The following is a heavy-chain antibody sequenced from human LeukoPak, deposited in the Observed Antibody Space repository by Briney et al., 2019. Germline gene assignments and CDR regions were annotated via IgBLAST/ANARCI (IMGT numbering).Heavy chain of an antibody. Sequence: PGASVKVSCKASGYTFTGYYMHWVRQAPGQGLEWMGWINPNSGGTNYAQKFQGRVTMTRDTSISTAYMELSRLRSDDTAVYYCARNRYCSGGSCYPYHDYWGQGTLVTVSS. V-gene: IGHV1-2*02. CDR2: INPNSGGT. CDR1: GYTFTGYY. CDR3: ARNRYCSGGSCYPYHDY. J-gene: IGHJ4*02. D-gene: IGHD2-15*01.